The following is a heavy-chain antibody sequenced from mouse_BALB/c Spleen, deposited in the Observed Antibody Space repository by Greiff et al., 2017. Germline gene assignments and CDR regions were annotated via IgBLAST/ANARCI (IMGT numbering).Heavy chain of an antibody. V-gene: IGHV5-6-5*01. CDR2: ISSGGST. CDR1: GFTFSSYA. CDR3: ARERDGKPWFAY. Sequence: EVQLVESGGGLVKPGGSLKLSCAASGFTFSSYAMSWVRQTPENRLEWVASISSGGSTYYPDSVKGRFTISRDNARNILYLQMSSLRSEDTAMYYCARERDGKPWFAYWGQGTLVTVSA. J-gene: IGHJ3*01. D-gene: IGHD2-1*01.